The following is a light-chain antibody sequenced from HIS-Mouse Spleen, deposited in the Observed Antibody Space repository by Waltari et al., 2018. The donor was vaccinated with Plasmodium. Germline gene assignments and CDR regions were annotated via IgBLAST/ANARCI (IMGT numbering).Light chain of an antibody. CDR3: QQSYSTPGT. Sequence: DIQMTQSPSPLSASVGDRVTITCRASQSISSYLNWYQQKPGKAPKLLIYAASSLQSGVPSRFSGSGSGTDFTLTISSLQPEDFATYYCQQSYSTPGTFGGGTKVEIK. CDR2: AAS. CDR1: QSISSY. J-gene: IGKJ4*01. V-gene: IGKV1-39*01.